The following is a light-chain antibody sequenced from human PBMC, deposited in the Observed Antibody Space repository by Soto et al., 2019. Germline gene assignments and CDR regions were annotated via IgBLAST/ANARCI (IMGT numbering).Light chain of an antibody. CDR2: AAS. V-gene: IGKV1-39*01. Sequence: DIQLTQSPSSLSASVGDRVTITCRASQSISSYLNWYQQKPGKAPELLIDAASSLQSGVPSRFCGSGAGTDFTLTISSLQPEDFATYYCQQSYSTPQTFGQGTKVDIK. CDR1: QSISSY. J-gene: IGKJ1*01. CDR3: QQSYSTPQT.